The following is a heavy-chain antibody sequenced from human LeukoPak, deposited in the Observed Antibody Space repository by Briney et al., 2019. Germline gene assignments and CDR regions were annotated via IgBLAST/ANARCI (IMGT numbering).Heavy chain of an antibody. CDR1: GGSISSSSYY. D-gene: IGHD3-16*01. Sequence: SETLSLTCTVSGGSISSSSYYWGWIRQPPGKGLEWIGEIYHSGRTNYNPSLKSRGTISVDKSKNQFSLKLSSVTAADTAVYYCARRTFGGVIKYWGQGTLVTVSS. CDR2: IYHSGRT. V-gene: IGHV4-39*07. CDR3: ARRTFGGVIKY. J-gene: IGHJ4*02.